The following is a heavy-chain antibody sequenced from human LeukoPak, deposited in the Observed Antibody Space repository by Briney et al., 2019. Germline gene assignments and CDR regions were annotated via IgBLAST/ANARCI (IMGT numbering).Heavy chain of an antibody. Sequence: PGGSLRLSCAASSYTFSDAWMNWVRQAPGKGLEWVGRIEAKAHGGTTNYAAPVEGRFTISRDDSKNTLYLQMNSLKTEDTAVYYCTADPFYDSAGFGFWGQGTLVTVS. CDR1: SYTFSDAW. V-gene: IGHV3-15*07. CDR2: IEAKAHGGTT. J-gene: IGHJ4*02. CDR3: TADPFYDSAGFGF. D-gene: IGHD3-22*01.